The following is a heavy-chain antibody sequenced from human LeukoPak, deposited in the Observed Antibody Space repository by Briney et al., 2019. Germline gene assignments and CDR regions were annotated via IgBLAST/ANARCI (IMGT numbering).Heavy chain of an antibody. D-gene: IGHD3-16*02. CDR2: ISGSGGST. Sequence: GGSLRLSCAASGFSFTSYAMSWVRQAPGKGLEWVSGISGSGGSTYYADSVKGRFTISRDKSKNTLYLQMNSLRAEDTAVYYCAKDPFDDYVWGSYHYFDYWGQGTLVTVSS. V-gene: IGHV3-23*01. J-gene: IGHJ4*02. CDR3: AKDPFDDYVWGSYHYFDY. CDR1: GFSFTSYA.